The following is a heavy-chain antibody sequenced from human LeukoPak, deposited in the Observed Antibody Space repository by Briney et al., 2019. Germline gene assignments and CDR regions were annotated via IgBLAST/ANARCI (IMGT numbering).Heavy chain of an antibody. D-gene: IGHD3-3*01. CDR1: GGSISSYY. CDR3: AREMYYDFWSGPQLHYYYYMDV. V-gene: IGHV4-59*01. J-gene: IGHJ6*03. CDR2: IYYSGST. Sequence: SETLSLTCTVSGGSISSYYWSWIRQPPGKGLEWIGYIYYSGSTNYNPSLKSRVTISVDTSKNQFSLKLSSVTAADTAVYYCAREMYYDFWSGPQLHYYYYMDVWGKGTTVTVSS.